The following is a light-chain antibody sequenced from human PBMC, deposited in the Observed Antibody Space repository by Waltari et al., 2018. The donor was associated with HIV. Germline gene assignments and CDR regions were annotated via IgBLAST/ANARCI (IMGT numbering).Light chain of an antibody. CDR3: QTWDTGIRV. V-gene: IGLV4-69*01. Sequence: QLVLTQSPSDSASLEASVKFTCTLSIRHSNSDIAGNPQQPEKGPRYLMKLNSDASHSKGDGIPDRFSCSSSGAERYLTISSLQSEDEADYYCQTWDTGIRVFGGGTKLTVL. CDR2: LNSDASH. J-gene: IGLJ3*02. CDR1: IRHSNSD.